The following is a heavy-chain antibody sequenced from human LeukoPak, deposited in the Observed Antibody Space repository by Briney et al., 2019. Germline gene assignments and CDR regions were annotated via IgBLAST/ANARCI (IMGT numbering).Heavy chain of an antibody. CDR2: ISGSGGST. V-gene: IGHV3-23*01. CDR1: GFTFSSYW. D-gene: IGHD1-26*01. J-gene: IGHJ4*02. Sequence: GGSLRLSCAASGFTFSSYWMHWVRQAPGKGLEWVSAISGSGGSTYYADSVKGRFTISRDNSKNTLYLQMNSLRAEDTAVYYCASTRVGAEIDYWGQGTLVTVSS. CDR3: ASTRVGAEIDY.